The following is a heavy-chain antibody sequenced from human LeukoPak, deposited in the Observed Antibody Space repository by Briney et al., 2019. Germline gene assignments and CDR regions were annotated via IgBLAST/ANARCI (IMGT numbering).Heavy chain of an antibody. V-gene: IGHV3-30*02. D-gene: IGHD6-25*01. CDR3: AKISSSAESNFDY. J-gene: IGHJ4*02. Sequence: PGGSLRLSCAASGFTFSTYAMHWVRQAPGKGLERVAFIWPDGSKKYYADSVKGRFAISRENSKNTVYLQMNDLRPEDTALYFCAKISSSAESNFDYWGQGTLLTVSS. CDR1: GFTFSTYA. CDR2: IWPDGSKK.